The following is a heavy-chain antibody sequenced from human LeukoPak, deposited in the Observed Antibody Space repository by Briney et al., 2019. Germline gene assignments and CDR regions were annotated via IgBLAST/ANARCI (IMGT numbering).Heavy chain of an antibody. D-gene: IGHD5-18*01. J-gene: IGHJ3*02. CDR1: GYSISSGYY. V-gene: IGHV4-38-2*02. Sequence: SETLSLTCTVSGYSISSGYYWGWIRQPPGKGLEWIGSVYHNGSTYYNPSLKSRVTISVDTSKNQFSLKLSSVTAADTAVYYCARDSLVGIQLWLAGLDAFDIWGQGTMVTVSS. CDR3: ARDSLVGIQLWLAGLDAFDI. CDR2: VYHNGST.